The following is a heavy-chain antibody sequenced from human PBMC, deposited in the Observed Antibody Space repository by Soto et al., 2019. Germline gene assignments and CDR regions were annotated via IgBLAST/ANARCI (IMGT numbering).Heavy chain of an antibody. V-gene: IGHV3-30*18. D-gene: IGHD6-13*01. CDR2: ISYDGSNK. CDR3: AKEREVGSSWDYYYYGMDV. Sequence: QVQLVESGGGVVQPGRSLRLSCAASGFTFSSYGMHWVRQAPGKGLEWVAVISYDGSNKYYADSVKGRFTISRDNSKNTLYLQMTSLRAEDTAVYYCAKEREVGSSWDYYYYGMDVWGQGTTVTVSS. J-gene: IGHJ6*02. CDR1: GFTFSSYG.